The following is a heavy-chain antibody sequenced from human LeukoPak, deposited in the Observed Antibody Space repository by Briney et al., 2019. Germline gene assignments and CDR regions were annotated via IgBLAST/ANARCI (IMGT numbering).Heavy chain of an antibody. CDR1: GFTFSDYY. Sequence: GGSLRLSCAASGFTFSDYYMSWIRLAPGKGLEWVSYISSSGSTIYYADSVKGRFTISRDNAKNSLYLQMNSLRAEDTAVYYCATGEDIVVVPAAAGMDYWGQGTLVTVSS. CDR3: ATGEDIVVVPAAAGMDY. D-gene: IGHD2-2*01. CDR2: ISSSGSTI. J-gene: IGHJ4*02. V-gene: IGHV3-11*01.